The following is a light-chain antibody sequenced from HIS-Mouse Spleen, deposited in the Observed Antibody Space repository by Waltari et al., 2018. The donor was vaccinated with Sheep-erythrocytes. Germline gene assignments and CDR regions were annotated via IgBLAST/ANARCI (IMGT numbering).Light chain of an antibody. CDR2: DAS. J-gene: IGKJ3*01. Sequence: AIQLTQSPSSLSASVGDRVTITCRASQGISSALAWYQQKPGKAPKLLIYDASSVESGVPSRFSGSGSGTDFTLTISSLQPEDFATFYCLQHNSYPFTFGPGTKVDIK. V-gene: IGKV1-13*02. CDR3: LQHNSYPFT. CDR1: QGISSA.